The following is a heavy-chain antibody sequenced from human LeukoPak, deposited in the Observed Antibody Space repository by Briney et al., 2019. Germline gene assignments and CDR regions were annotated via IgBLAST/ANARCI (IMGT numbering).Heavy chain of an antibody. D-gene: IGHD5-18*01. J-gene: IGHJ4*02. Sequence: GGSLRLSCAASGLTFSSHWMHWVRQAPGKGLEWVSSISSSSSSYIYYADSVKGRFTISRDNAKNSLYLQMNSLRAEDTAVYYCAIRGYSYGRRADYWGQGTLVTVSS. V-gene: IGHV3-21*01. CDR3: AIRGYSYGRRADY. CDR1: GLTFSSHW. CDR2: ISSSSSSYI.